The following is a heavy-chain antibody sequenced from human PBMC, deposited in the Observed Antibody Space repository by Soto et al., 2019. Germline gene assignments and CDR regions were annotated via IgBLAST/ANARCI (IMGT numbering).Heavy chain of an antibody. J-gene: IGHJ6*02. CDR3: ASSSYDFLTGYVYYDLDV. Sequence: SETLSLTCTVSGGSISSYYWSWIRQPPGKGLEWIGYIHYSGSTNYNPSLQSRVTISVDTSKNQFSLKLSSVTAADTAVYYCASSSYDFLTGYVYYDLDVWGQGTTVTVSS. V-gene: IGHV4-59*01. CDR2: IHYSGST. D-gene: IGHD3-9*01. CDR1: GGSISSYY.